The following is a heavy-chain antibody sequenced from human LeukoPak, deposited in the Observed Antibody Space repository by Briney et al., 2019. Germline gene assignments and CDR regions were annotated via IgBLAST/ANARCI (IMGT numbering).Heavy chain of an antibody. CDR2: ISAYNGNT. CDR3: ARDYTTYSSGWSRNYYYYYGMDV. J-gene: IGHJ6*02. V-gene: IGHV1-18*01. Sequence: ASVKVSCKASGYTFTSYGISWVRQAPGQGLEWMGWISAYNGNTNYAQKLQGRVTMTTDTSTSTAYMELRSLRSDDTAVYYCARDYTTYSSGWSRNYYYYYGMDVWGQGTTVTVSS. D-gene: IGHD6-19*01. CDR1: GYTFTSYG.